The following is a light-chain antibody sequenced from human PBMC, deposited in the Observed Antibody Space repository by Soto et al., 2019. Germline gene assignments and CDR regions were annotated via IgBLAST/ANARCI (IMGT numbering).Light chain of an antibody. CDR2: DAS. CDR1: PDIKNY. Sequence: DIQMPQSPSSLSASVGDRVTITCQASPDIKNYLNWYQQKSGKAPKLLIYDASDLETGVPSRFSGSGSGTDFTFTINSLQPEDIATYYCQQYDNLPLTFGGGTKVEIK. V-gene: IGKV1-33*01. J-gene: IGKJ4*01. CDR3: QQYDNLPLT.